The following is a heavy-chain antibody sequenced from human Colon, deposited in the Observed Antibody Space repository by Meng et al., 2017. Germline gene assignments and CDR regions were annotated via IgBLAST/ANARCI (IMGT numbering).Heavy chain of an antibody. CDR3: ARHPRESPRYGFGIAVAGDSDD. Sequence: GESLKISCKGSGYSFTTYWIGWVRQMPGKGLEWLGSFYPGDSDTSYSPAFQGQVTSSADKSVSTAYLQSDSLKASDTAMYYCARHPRESPRYGFGIAVAGDSDDWGQGTLVTVSS. V-gene: IGHV5-51*01. CDR1: GYSFTTYW. J-gene: IGHJ4*02. D-gene: IGHD6-19*01. CDR2: FYPGDSDT.